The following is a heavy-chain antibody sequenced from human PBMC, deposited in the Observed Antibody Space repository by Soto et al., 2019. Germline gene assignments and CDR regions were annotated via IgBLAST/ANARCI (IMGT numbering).Heavy chain of an antibody. V-gene: IGHV1-2*04. D-gene: IGHD2-15*01. CDR2: INPNSGGT. J-gene: IGHJ6*02. Sequence: ASVKVSCKASGYTFTGYYMHWVRQAPGQGLEWMGWINPNSGGTNYAQKFQGWVTMTRDTSISTAYMELSRLRSDDTAVYYCARDRTCSGGSCYSGKYYYYYGMDVWGQGTTVTVSS. CDR1: GYTFTGYY. CDR3: ARDRTCSGGSCYSGKYYYYYGMDV.